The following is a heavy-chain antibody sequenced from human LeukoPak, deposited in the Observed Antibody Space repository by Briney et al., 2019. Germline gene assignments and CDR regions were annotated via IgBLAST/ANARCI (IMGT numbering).Heavy chain of an antibody. Sequence: ASVTASCKVSGYTLTELSMHWVRQAPGKGLEWMGGFDPEDGETIYAQKFQGRVTMTEDTSTDTAYMELSSLRSEDTAVYYCAAASSFYYDSSGYLYWGQGTLVTVSS. J-gene: IGHJ4*02. CDR2: FDPEDGET. CDR3: AAASSFYYDSSGYLY. D-gene: IGHD3-22*01. CDR1: GYTLTELS. V-gene: IGHV1-24*01.